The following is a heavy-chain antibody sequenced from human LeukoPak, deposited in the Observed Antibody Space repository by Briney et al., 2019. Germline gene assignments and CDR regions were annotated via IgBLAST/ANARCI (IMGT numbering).Heavy chain of an antibody. J-gene: IGHJ4*02. V-gene: IGHV1-18*01. CDR1: GYTFHSYG. Sequence: ASVEAACMASGYTFHSYGISWVRQAPGQGLEWMGWISAYNRNKNYAQKLQGRVTMTTDTSTSTAYMELRSVRSDDKDVYYCARDIWWFAKADYWGQGTLVTVSS. D-gene: IGHD2-8*02. CDR3: ARDIWWFAKADY. CDR2: ISAYNRNK.